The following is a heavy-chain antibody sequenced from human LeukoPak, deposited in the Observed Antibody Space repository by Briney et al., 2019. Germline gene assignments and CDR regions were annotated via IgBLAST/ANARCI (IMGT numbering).Heavy chain of an antibody. D-gene: IGHD3-10*02. Sequence: GGSLRLSCAASGFTFSSYGMSWVRQAPGKGLEWVSSISSSSSYIYYADSVKGRFTISRDNAKNSLYLQMNSLRAEDTAVYYCARVGPMSSDYWGQGTLVTVSS. CDR3: ARVGPMSSDY. V-gene: IGHV3-21*01. J-gene: IGHJ4*02. CDR1: GFTFSSYG. CDR2: ISSSSSYI.